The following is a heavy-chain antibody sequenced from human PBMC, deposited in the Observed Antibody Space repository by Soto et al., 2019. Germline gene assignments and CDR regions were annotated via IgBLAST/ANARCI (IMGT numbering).Heavy chain of an antibody. V-gene: IGHV4-59*01. J-gene: IGHJ4*02. Sequence: SETLSLTCTVSGGSISSYYWSWIRQPPGKGLEWIGYICYSGSTNYNPSLKRRVTISVDTSKNPFSLKLSSVTAADTAVYYCARATVHYSWGYYFDYWGQGTLVTVSS. CDR2: ICYSGST. D-gene: IGHD4-4*01. CDR1: GGSISSYY. CDR3: ARATVHYSWGYYFDY.